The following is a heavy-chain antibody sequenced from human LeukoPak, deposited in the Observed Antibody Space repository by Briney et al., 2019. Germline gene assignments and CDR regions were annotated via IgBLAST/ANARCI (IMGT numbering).Heavy chain of an antibody. Sequence: GGSLRLSCAASGFTFSNYWMSWVRQAPGKGLEWVALIWYDGNTKSYTDSVKGRFTISRDKSKSTLYLQMNSLRVEDTAVYFCARGIEQYYYVMDVWGQGTTVTVSS. V-gene: IGHV3-33*08. D-gene: IGHD1/OR15-1a*01. CDR2: IWYDGNTK. CDR3: ARGIEQYYYVMDV. CDR1: GFTFSNYW. J-gene: IGHJ6*02.